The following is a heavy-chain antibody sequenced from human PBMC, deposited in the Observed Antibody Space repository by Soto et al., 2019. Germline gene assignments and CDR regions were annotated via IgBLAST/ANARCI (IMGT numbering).Heavy chain of an antibody. J-gene: IGHJ4*02. CDR2: ISSSRSYI. CDR1: GFTFSTYS. CDR3: ASAEYYYDSSGWYY. D-gene: IGHD3-22*01. Sequence: EVQLVESGGGVVKPGGSLRLSCAASGFTFSTYSMNWVRQAPGKGVRWVSYISSSRSYIYYADSVKGRFTISRDNAKNSLYLQMNSLRAEDTAVYYCASAEYYYDSSGWYYWGQGTLVTVSS. V-gene: IGHV3-21*01.